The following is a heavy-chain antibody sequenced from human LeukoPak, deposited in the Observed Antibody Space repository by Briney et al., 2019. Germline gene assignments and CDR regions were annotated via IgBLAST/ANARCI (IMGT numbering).Heavy chain of an antibody. CDR2: ISGRSSNT. D-gene: IGHD2-8*01. Sequence: GGSLKLACDASGSSFSVYTMNWVRQAPGKGLEWVASISGRSSNTDYRDSVWGRFTVSRDNAKGTLYLQMSGLRVEDTAVYYCARENGFGDSFDFWGHGTMVIVSA. CDR3: ARENGFGDSFDF. V-gene: IGHV3-21*01. J-gene: IGHJ3*01. CDR1: GSSFSVYT.